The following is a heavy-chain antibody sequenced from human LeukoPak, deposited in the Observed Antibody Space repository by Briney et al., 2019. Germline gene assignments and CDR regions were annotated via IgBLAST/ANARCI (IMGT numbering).Heavy chain of an antibody. CDR1: GGTFSSYT. Sequence: SVKVSCKASGGTFSSYTISWVRQAPGQGLEWMGGIIPILGIANYAQKFQGRVTITADKSTSTAYMELSSLRSEDTAVYYCASRYSGYGRSPANEFDYWGQGTLVTVSS. V-gene: IGHV1-69*10. CDR3: ASRYSGYGRSPANEFDY. J-gene: IGHJ4*02. D-gene: IGHD5-12*01. CDR2: IIPILGIA.